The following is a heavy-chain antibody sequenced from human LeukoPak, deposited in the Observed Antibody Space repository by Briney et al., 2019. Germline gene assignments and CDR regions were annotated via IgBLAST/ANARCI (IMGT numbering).Heavy chain of an antibody. J-gene: IGHJ4*02. CDR3: ARGQYSGSYPRD. D-gene: IGHD1-26*01. Sequence: PSETLSLTCTVSGGSISSYYWSWIRQPPGKGLEWIGYIYYSGSTNYNPSLKSRVTISVDTSKNQFSLKVHSVTAADTAVYYCARGQYSGSYPRDWGQGTLVTVSS. CDR1: GGSISSYY. CDR2: IYYSGST. V-gene: IGHV4-59*12.